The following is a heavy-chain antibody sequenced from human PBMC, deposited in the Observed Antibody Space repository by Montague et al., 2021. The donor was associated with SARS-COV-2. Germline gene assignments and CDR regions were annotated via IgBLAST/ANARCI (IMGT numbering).Heavy chain of an antibody. CDR2: IYHSGST. Sequence: SETLSLTCAVSGYSISSGYYWGWIRQPPGKGLEWIGNIYHSGSTYYNPSFRSRVSFSMDTSKNHFSLSLNSVTAADTAVYFCARQLPSYCSTNKCYPYHFDVWGQGALVTVSS. V-gene: IGHV4-38-2*01. CDR3: ARQLPSYCSTNKCYPYHFDV. D-gene: IGHD2-2*01. CDR1: GYSISSGYY. J-gene: IGHJ4*02.